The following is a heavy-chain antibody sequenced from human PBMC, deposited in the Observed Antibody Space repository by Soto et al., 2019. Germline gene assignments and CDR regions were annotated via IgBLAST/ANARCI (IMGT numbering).Heavy chain of an antibody. CDR2: IYWDDDK. V-gene: IGHV2-5*02. CDR1: GFSLSTTGVG. J-gene: IGHJ4*02. CDR3: AYRPSLDWGHFDS. D-gene: IGHD7-27*01. Sequence: QITLKESGPTLVKPTQTLTLTCTFSGFSLSTTGVGVGWIRQPPGKALECLAFIYWDDDKRYSPSLTNRLTIAKDTSKNQVVLTMTNMHPVDTGTYFCAYRPSLDWGHFDSWGQGILVTVSS.